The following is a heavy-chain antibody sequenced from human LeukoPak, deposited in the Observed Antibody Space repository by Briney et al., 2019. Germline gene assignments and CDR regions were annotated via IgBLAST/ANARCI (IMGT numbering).Heavy chain of an antibody. CDR2: INHSGST. CDR1: GGSFSGYY. J-gene: IGHJ6*03. V-gene: IGHV4-34*01. D-gene: IGHD6-13*01. Sequence: SETLSLTCAVYGGSFSGYYWSWIRQPPGKGLEWIGEINHSGSTNYNPSLKGRVTISVDTSKNQFSLKLSSVTAADTAVYYCARDRVAAAPPYYYYMDVWGKGTTVTVSS. CDR3: ARDRVAAAPPYYYYMDV.